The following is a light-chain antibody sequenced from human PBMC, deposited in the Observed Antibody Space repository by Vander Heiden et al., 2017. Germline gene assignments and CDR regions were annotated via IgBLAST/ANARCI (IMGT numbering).Light chain of an antibody. CDR1: SLRGSY. CDR3: NSRDSSGNHVV. V-gene: IGLV3-19*01. Sequence: SSELTQDPAVSVALGQTVRITCQGDSLRGSYASWYQQKPGQAPVLVIYGYNNRPSGIPDRFSGSSSGNTASLTITGAQAEDEADYFCNSRDSSGNHVVFGGGTKLTVL. J-gene: IGLJ2*01. CDR2: GYN.